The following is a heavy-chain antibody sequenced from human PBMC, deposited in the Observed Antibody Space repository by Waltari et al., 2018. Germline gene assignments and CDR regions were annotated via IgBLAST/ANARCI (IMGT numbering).Heavy chain of an antibody. CDR3: AKGGGWLQDY. J-gene: IGHJ4*02. CDR2: INSDGSTT. D-gene: IGHD5-12*01. Sequence: EVQLVESGGGLAQPGGSLRLSCVASGFPFSRYWMPWVRQAPGKGLVWVSRINSDGSTTNYADSVKGRFTISRDNAKNTLYLQMNSLRAEDTAVYYCAKGGGWLQDYWGQGTLVTVSS. CDR1: GFPFSRYW. V-gene: IGHV3-74*01.